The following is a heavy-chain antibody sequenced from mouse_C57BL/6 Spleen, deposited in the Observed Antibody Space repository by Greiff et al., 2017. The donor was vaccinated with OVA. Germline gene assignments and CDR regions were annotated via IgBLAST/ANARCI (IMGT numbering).Heavy chain of an antibody. CDR1: GFTFSNYW. Sequence: EVKLMESGGGLVQPGGSMKLSCVASGFTFSNYWMNWVRQSPEKGLEWVAQIRLKSDNYATHYAESVKGRFTISRDDSKSSVYLQMNNLRAEDTGIYYCTCSNYAYWYFDVWGTGTTVTVSS. V-gene: IGHV6-3*01. D-gene: IGHD2-5*01. CDR3: TCSNYAYWYFDV. J-gene: IGHJ1*03. CDR2: IRLKSDNYAT.